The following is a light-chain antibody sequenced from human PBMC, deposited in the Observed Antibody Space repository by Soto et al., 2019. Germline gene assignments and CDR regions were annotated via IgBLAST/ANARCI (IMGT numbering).Light chain of an antibody. V-gene: IGLV3-21*02. CDR3: QVWDTTNPVI. CDR1: NIEIKS. Sequence: SYELTQPPSVSVAPGQTARITCGGNNIEIKSVHWYQQKPGQAPVLVVYDDGDRTTGIPERFSGSKSGITATLTTSRVEAGDEADYYCQVWDTTNPVIFGGGTKLTVL. CDR2: DDG. J-gene: IGLJ2*01.